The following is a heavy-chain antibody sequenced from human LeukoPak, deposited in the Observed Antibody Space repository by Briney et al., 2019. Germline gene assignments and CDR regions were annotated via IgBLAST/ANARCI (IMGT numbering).Heavy chain of an antibody. CDR3: AKETTLRYFDY. D-gene: IGHD1-1*01. V-gene: IGHV3-73*01. CDR1: GITFSGSA. CDR2: IRSKANSYAT. J-gene: IGHJ4*02. Sequence: GGSLRLSCAASGITFSGSAMHWVRQASGKGLEWVGRIRSKANSYATAYAASVKGRFTISRDNSKNTVNLQMNSLRTEDTAVYYCAKETTLRYFDYWGQGTLVTVSS.